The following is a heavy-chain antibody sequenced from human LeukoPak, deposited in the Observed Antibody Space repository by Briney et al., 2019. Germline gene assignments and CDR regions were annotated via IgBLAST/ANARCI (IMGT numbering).Heavy chain of an antibody. Sequence: GGSLRLSCAASGFTFSSYWMSWVRQAPGKGLEWVANIKQDGSEKYYVDSVKGRFTISRDNAKNSLYLQMNSLRAEDTAVYYCAKDAHYSNYVGCSNYWGQGTLVTVSS. CDR2: IKQDGSEK. CDR1: GFTFSSYW. CDR3: AKDAHYSNYVGCSNY. J-gene: IGHJ4*02. V-gene: IGHV3-7*01. D-gene: IGHD4-11*01.